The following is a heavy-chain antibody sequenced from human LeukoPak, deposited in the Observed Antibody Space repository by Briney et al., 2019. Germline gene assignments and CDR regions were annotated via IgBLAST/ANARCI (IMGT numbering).Heavy chain of an antibody. D-gene: IGHD3-16*01. CDR1: GGSISSYY. V-gene: IGHV4-59*01. CDR2: IYYSGST. J-gene: IGHJ6*03. Sequence: SETLSLTCTVSGGSISSYYWTWIRQPPGKGLEWIGYIYYSGSTKYNPSLKSRVTISVDTSKNQFSLKLTSVTAADTAVYYCARETSQKGAHYMDVWGKGTTVTISS. CDR3: ARETSQKGAHYMDV.